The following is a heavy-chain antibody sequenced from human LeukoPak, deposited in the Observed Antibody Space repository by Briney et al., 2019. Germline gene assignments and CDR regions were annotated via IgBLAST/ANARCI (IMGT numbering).Heavy chain of an antibody. V-gene: IGHV3-53*01. CDR1: GFTVSSNY. D-gene: IGHD3-10*01. CDR2: IYSGGST. J-gene: IGHJ6*03. CDR3: TRDRQGMVRGVLYYYYYMDV. Sequence: PGGSLRLSCAASGFTVSSNYMSWVRQAPGKGLEWVSVIYSGGSTYYAGSVKGRFTISRDNSKNTLYLQMNSLRAEDTAVYYCTRDRQGMVRGVLYYYYYMDVWGKGTTVTVSS.